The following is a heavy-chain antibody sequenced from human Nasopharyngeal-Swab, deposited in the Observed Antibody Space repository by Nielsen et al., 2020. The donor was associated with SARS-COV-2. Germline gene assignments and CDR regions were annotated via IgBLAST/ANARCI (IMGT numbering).Heavy chain of an antibody. Sequence: GESLKIPCAASGFTFSSYSMNWVRQAPGKGLEWVSSISSSSSYIYYADSVKGRFTISRDNAKNSLYLQMNSLRAEDTAVYYCARVSEVGYILRFDYWGQGTLVTVSS. D-gene: IGHD3-22*01. V-gene: IGHV3-21*01. CDR2: ISSSSSYI. CDR3: ARVSEVGYILRFDY. CDR1: GFTFSSYS. J-gene: IGHJ4*02.